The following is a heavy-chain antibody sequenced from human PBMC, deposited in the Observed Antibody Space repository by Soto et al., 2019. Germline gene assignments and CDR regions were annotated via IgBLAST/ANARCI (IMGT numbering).Heavy chain of an antibody. Sequence: SETLSLTCDVSGYSISSGYYWACVRQPPGKGMEWIGSINHRGNSYYNPSLKSRVTISVDTSKNQGSLKVSSVTAADTAVYYCVRSGDDYGSYIDYWGQGTLVTVYS. CDR1: GYSISSGYY. V-gene: IGHV4-38-2*01. D-gene: IGHD4-17*01. J-gene: IGHJ4*02. CDR3: VRSGDDYGSYIDY. CDR2: INHRGNS.